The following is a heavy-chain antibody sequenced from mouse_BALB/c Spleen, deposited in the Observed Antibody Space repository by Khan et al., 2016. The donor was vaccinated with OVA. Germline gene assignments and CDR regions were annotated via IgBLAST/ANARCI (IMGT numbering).Heavy chain of an antibody. CDR2: IWGGGGT. CDR3: AIAYYRYDGYYAMDY. J-gene: IGHJ4*01. Sequence: QVQLKESGPGLVAPSQSLSITCTVSGFSLSRYNIHWVRQPPGKGLEWLGMIWGGGGTDYNSTLRSRLNISKDKSKSQVFLKMNSLQTDDTAMYYCAIAYYRYDGYYAMDYWGQGTSVTVSS. CDR1: GFSLSRYN. D-gene: IGHD2-14*01. V-gene: IGHV2-6-4*01.